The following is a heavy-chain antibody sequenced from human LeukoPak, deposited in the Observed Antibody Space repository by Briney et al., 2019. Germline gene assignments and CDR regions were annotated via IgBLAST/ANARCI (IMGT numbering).Heavy chain of an antibody. CDR1: GYTFTSYG. J-gene: IGHJ5*02. CDR2: ISAYNGNT. CDR3: ARVRGYCSSTSCYGENWFDP. D-gene: IGHD2-2*01. Sequence: ASVKASCKASGYTFTSYGISWVRQAPGQGLEWMGWISAYNGNTNYAQKLQGRVTMTTDTSTSTAYMELRSLRSDDTAVYYCARVRGYCSSTSCYGENWFDPWGQGTLVTVSS. V-gene: IGHV1-18*04.